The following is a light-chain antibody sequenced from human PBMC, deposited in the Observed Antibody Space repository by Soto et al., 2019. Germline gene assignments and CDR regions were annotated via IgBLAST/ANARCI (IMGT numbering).Light chain of an antibody. Sequence: EIVLTQSPATLSLSPGERVTLSCRASQSVGSYLAWYQQKPGQPPRLLIYDASNRATGIPARFSGSGSGTDFTLTISSLEPEDFAVYYCQQYNNWSWTFGQGTKVDIK. J-gene: IGKJ1*01. V-gene: IGKV3-11*01. CDR2: DAS. CDR3: QQYNNWSWT. CDR1: QSVGSY.